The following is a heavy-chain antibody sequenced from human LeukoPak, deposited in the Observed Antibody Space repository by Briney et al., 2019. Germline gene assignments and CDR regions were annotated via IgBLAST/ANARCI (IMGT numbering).Heavy chain of an antibody. CDR3: ARGARLIAAAGTVGWFDP. V-gene: IGHV4-4*02. CDR2: IYHSGIT. CDR1: GGSISSNNW. Sequence: SGTLSLTCAVSGGSISSNNWWSWVRQPPGKGLEWIGEIYHSGITYYNPSLKSRVTISVDTSKNQFSLKLSSVTAADTAVYYCARGARLIAAAGTVGWFDPWGQGTLVTVSS. J-gene: IGHJ5*02. D-gene: IGHD6-13*01.